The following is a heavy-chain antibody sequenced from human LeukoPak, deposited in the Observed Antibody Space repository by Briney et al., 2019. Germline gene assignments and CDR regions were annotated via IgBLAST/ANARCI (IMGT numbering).Heavy chain of an antibody. V-gene: IGHV4-39*07. J-gene: IGHJ4*02. CDR3: ARGSAHYGDYVGGEFDY. D-gene: IGHD4-17*01. Sequence: SETLSLTCNVSGGSIIGNSTDYWGWVRLPPGKGLEWIATIHHSGGAYRNPSLKGRITISVDTSKNQFSLKLSSVTAADTAVYYCARGSAHYGDYVGGEFDYWGQGTLVTVSS. CDR2: IHHSGGA. CDR1: GGSIIGNSTDY.